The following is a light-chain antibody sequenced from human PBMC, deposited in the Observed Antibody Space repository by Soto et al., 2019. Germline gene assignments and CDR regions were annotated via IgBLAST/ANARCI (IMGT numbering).Light chain of an antibody. J-gene: IGKJ2*02. Sequence: EIVLTQSPATLSLSPGERATLSCRASRSVSSYLAWYQQKPGQAPRLLIYDASNRATGIPARFSGSGSGTDFTLTISSLEPEDFAVYYCQQRSGTFGQGTKLEIK. V-gene: IGKV3-11*01. CDR1: RSVSSY. CDR3: QQRSGT. CDR2: DAS.